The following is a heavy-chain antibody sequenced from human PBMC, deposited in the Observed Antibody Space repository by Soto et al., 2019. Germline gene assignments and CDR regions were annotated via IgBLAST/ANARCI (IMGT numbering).Heavy chain of an antibody. CDR1: GFSFSVYS. V-gene: IGHV3-21*05. CDR2: ISSSSSYT. CDR3: ASSLPPGATDY. Sequence: GGSLRLSCAASGFSFSVYSMNWVRQAPGKGLEWVSYISSSSSYTNYADSVKGRFTISRDNAKNSLYLQMNSLRAEDAAVYYCASSLPPGATDYWGQGTLVTVPQ. J-gene: IGHJ4*02. D-gene: IGHD1-26*01.